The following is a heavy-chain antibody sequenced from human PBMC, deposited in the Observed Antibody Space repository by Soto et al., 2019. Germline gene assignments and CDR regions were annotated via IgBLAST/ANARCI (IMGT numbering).Heavy chain of an antibody. V-gene: IGHV4-30-4*01. J-gene: IGHJ5*02. Sequence: SETLSLTCTVSGGSISSGDYYWSWIRQPPGKGLEWIGYIYYSGSTYYNPSLKSRVTISVDTSKNQFSLKLSSVTATDTAVYYCARGDSSWFDPWGQGTLVTVSS. CDR1: GGSISSGDYY. CDR2: IYYSGST. CDR3: ARGDSSWFDP.